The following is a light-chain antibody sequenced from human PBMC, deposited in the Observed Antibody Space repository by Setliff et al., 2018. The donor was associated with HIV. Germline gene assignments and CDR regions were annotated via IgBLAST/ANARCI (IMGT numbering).Light chain of an antibody. CDR2: DVN. V-gene: IGLV2-14*01. CDR1: SSDVGGYNY. CDR3: SSYSSSSTYVV. J-gene: IGLJ2*01. Sequence: QSALTQPASVSGSPGQSIIISCTGTSSDVGGYNYVSWYQQHPGKAPKLMIYDVNTRPSGVSNRFSGSNSGNTASLTISGLQAEDEADYYCSSYSSSSTYVVFGGGTQLTVL.